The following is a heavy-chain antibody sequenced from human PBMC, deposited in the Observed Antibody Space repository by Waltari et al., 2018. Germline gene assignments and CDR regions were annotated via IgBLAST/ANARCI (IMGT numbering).Heavy chain of an antibody. Sequence: EMQLLESGGAWVQPGGSLRLSCVSSRVTFHRFAMIWVRQVPGKGLEWVSGISSGGHTTYYADSVKGRFTSSRDNSKKTLYLQMESLRAEDTGVYYCAQGLSYCSGTSCFNWFDPWGQGTPVTVSS. CDR3: AQGLSYCSGTSCFNWFDP. D-gene: IGHD2-2*01. V-gene: IGHV3-23*01. CDR2: ISSGGHTT. J-gene: IGHJ5*02. CDR1: RVTFHRFA.